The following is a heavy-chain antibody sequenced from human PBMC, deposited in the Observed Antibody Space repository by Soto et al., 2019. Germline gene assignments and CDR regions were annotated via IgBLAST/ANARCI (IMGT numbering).Heavy chain of an antibody. CDR2: MRSKADNYET. CDR1: GFTFSASH. V-gene: IGHV3-73*01. CDR3: ARQTVSCHDF. J-gene: IGHJ4*02. Sequence: EVQLVESGGGSVQPGESLKLSCSTSGFTFSASHMHWVRQAPGKGLEWVGHMRSKADNYETAYGASVRGRFTVSRDDSKNTADLQMASLKAEDTAVYYCARQTVSCHDFWGQGTLVTVS. D-gene: IGHD2-2*01.